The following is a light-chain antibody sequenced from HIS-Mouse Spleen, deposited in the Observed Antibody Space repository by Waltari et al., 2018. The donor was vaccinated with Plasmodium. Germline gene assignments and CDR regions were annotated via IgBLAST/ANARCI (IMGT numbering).Light chain of an antibody. J-gene: IGKJ3*01. CDR1: QSVSSN. CDR3: QQYNNWSFT. V-gene: IGKV3-15*01. Sequence: IVMPQPPATLSVSPGERATLSCRASQSVSSNLAWYQQQPGQAPRLLIYGASTRATGIPARFSGSGSGTEFTLTISSLQSEDFAVYYCQQYNNWSFTFGPGTKVDIK. CDR2: GAS.